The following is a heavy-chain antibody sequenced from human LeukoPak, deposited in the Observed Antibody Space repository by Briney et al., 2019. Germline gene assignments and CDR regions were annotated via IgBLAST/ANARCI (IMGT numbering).Heavy chain of an antibody. J-gene: IGHJ4*02. D-gene: IGHD3-16*01. V-gene: IGHV4-39*07. CDR3: ARERRIKPIFSIIRRKTGFDY. CDR2: IYYSGST. CDR1: GGSVSSGSYY. Sequence: PSETLSLTCTVSGGSVSSGSYYWGWIRQPPGKGLEWIGNIYYSGSTYYNPSLKSRVTISVETSKNQFSLKLSSVTAADTAVYYCARERRIKPIFSIIRRKTGFDYWGQGTLVTVSS.